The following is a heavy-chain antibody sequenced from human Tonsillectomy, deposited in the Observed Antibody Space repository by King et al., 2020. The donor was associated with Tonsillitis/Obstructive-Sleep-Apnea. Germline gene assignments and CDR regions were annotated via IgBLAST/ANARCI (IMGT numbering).Heavy chain of an antibody. CDR3: ARTEDYYYMDV. V-gene: IGHV3-11*05. CDR1: GFTFSDYY. J-gene: IGHJ6*03. CDR2: ISSRSGYT. Sequence: VQLVESGGGLVKPGGSLRLSCAASGFTFSDYYMSWIRQAPGRGLEWVSYISSRSGYTNYADSMKGRFTISRDNAKNSLYLQMNSLRDEDTAVYYCARTEDYYYMDVWGKETTVTVSS.